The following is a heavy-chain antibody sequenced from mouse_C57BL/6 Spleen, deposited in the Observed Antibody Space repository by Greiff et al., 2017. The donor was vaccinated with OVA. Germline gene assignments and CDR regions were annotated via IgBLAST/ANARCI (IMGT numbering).Heavy chain of an antibody. J-gene: IGHJ2*01. CDR1: GYTFTDYA. Sequence: VQLLESGAELVRPGASVTLSCKASGYTFTDYAMPWVRQTPVHGLEWIGAIDPETGGTAYTQKFKGQAILTADKSSSTAYMELRSLTSEDSAVDYCTRENYSNYLDYWGQGTTLTVSS. CDR2: IDPETGGT. V-gene: IGHV1-15*01. CDR3: TRENYSNYLDY. D-gene: IGHD2-5*01.